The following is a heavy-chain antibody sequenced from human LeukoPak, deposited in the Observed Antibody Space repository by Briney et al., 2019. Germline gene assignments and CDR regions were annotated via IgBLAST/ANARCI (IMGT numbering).Heavy chain of an antibody. D-gene: IGHD5-12*01. Sequence: GGSLRLSCAASGFTFSTFSMNWVRQAPGKGLEWVSSISSSSSNIYYADSVQGRFTISRDNAKSSLYLQMNSLRAEDTAVYYCARARYSGYDLQQPHYNWFDPWGQGTLVTVSS. CDR3: ARARYSGYDLQQPHYNWFDP. CDR1: GFTFSTFS. CDR2: ISSSSSNI. V-gene: IGHV3-21*01. J-gene: IGHJ5*02.